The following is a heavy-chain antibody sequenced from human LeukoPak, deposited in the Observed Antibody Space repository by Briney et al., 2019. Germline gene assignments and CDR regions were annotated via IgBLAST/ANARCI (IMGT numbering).Heavy chain of an antibody. Sequence: PGGSLRLSCVVSGFTFSSYWMSWVRQAPGKGLEWVANIKRDGGEKYSVDSVKGRFTISRDNAKKSLYLQMNSLRAEDTAVYYCAREGHSGDYFDYWGQGTLVTVSS. J-gene: IGHJ4*02. D-gene: IGHD2-21*01. V-gene: IGHV3-7*05. CDR3: AREGHSGDYFDY. CDR2: IKRDGGEK. CDR1: GFTFSSYW.